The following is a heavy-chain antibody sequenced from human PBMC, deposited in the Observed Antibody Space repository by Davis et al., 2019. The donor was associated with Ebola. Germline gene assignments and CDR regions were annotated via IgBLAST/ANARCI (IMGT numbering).Heavy chain of an antibody. CDR3: ARHVSTGWFSWFDP. V-gene: IGHV5-51*01. Sequence: GGSLRLSCKGSGYSFSTYWIGWVRQTPGKGLEWMGIIYLGDSDTRYKSSFEGQVTISADKSMNTAYLQWNSLKASDTGIYYCARHVSTGWFSWFDPWGQGTPVTVSS. J-gene: IGHJ5*02. CDR1: GYSFSTYW. CDR2: IYLGDSDT. D-gene: IGHD6-19*01.